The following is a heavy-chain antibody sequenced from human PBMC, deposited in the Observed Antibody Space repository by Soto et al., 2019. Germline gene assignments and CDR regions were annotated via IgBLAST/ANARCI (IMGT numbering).Heavy chain of an antibody. CDR1: GFTFGSYA. D-gene: IGHD3-22*01. CDR2: ISSKGGST. V-gene: IGHV3-64D*06. J-gene: IGHJ5*01. Sequence: PGGSLRLSCSGSGFTFGSYAMHWVRQAPGKGLEYVSAISSKGGSTYYADSVKGRFTISRDNSKQTLYLQMTSLRVEDTAVYYCVKGKYSSSGLLDWFDPWGQGTVVTVS. CDR3: VKGKYSSSGLLDWFDP.